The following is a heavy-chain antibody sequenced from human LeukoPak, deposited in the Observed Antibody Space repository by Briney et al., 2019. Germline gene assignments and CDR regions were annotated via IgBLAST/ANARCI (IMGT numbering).Heavy chain of an antibody. CDR1: SDSISSSSYY. J-gene: IGHJ4*02. D-gene: IGHD2-15*01. CDR2: IYYSGST. Sequence: SETLSLTCTVSSDSISSSSYYWGWIRQPPGKGLEWIGSIYYSGSTYYNPSLKSRVTISVDTSKNQFSLKLSSVTAADTAVYYCARGYCSGGSWYEVDYWGQGTLVTVSS. V-gene: IGHV4-39*01. CDR3: ARGYCSGGSWYEVDY.